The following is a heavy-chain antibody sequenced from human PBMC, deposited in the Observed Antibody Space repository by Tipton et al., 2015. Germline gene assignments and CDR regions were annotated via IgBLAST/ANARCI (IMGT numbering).Heavy chain of an antibody. CDR1: GSSFINTW. CDR2: IYPGDSDT. CDR3: ARHVSFYYDTHGYDALDI. V-gene: IGHV5-51*01. J-gene: IGHJ3*02. Sequence: VQLVQSGAEVKKPGESLKISCKGSGSSFINTWIAWVRQMPGKGLEWMGIIYPGDSDTRYSPSFQGQVTFSADKSITTAYLQWRSLKASDTAMYYCARHVSFYYDTHGYDALDIWAQGTMVTVSS. D-gene: IGHD3-22*01.